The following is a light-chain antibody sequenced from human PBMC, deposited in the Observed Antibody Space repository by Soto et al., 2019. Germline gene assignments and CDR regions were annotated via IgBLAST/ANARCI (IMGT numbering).Light chain of an antibody. CDR3: QHYNSYSIT. J-gene: IGKJ5*01. Sequence: DIQMTQSPSTLSASVGDRVTITCRASQSISSWLAWYQQKPGKVHKLLIYDASSLESGVPSRFSGSGSGTEFTLTISSLQPDDFATYYCQHYNSYSITFGQGTRLEIK. V-gene: IGKV1-5*01. CDR2: DAS. CDR1: QSISSW.